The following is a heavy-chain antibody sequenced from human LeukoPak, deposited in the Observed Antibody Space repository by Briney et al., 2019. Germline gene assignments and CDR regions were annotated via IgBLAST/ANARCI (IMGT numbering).Heavy chain of an antibody. J-gene: IGHJ6*03. V-gene: IGHV4-59*01. CDR2: IYYSGST. CDR1: GGSISSYY. Sequence: SETLSLTCIVSGGSISSYYWSWIRQPPGKGPEWIGYIYYSGSTNYNPSLKSRVTISVDTSMNQFSLKLSSVTAADTAVYYCARDLGYCSSTSCHGGYMDVWGKGTTVTVSS. CDR3: ARDLGYCSSTSCHGGYMDV. D-gene: IGHD2-2*01.